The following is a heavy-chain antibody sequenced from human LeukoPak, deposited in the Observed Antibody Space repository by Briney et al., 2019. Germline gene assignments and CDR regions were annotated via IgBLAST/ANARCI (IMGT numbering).Heavy chain of an antibody. D-gene: IGHD3-16*02. CDR3: AKVRDYVWGSYRHHFDY. Sequence: PGGSLRLSCAASGFTFSSYAMSWVRQAPGKGLEWVSAISGSGGSTYYADSVKGRFTISRDNSKNTLYLQMNSLRAEDTAVYYCAKVRDYVWGSYRHHFDYWGQGTLVTVSS. J-gene: IGHJ4*02. CDR1: GFTFSSYA. V-gene: IGHV3-23*01. CDR2: ISGSGGST.